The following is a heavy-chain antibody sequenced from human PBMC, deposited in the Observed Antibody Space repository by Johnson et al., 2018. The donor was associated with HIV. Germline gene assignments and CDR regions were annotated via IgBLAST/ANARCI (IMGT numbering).Heavy chain of an antibody. CDR2: IDSGGTT. CDR1: GISVSVNY. D-gene: IGHD2-21*02. J-gene: IGHJ3*02. V-gene: IGHV3-66*01. CDR3: TTEGGHNCGGDCYPDAFDI. Sequence: MQLVESGGDLVQSGGSLRLSCAVSGISVSVNYMSWVRQAPGKGLEWVSLIDSGGTTNYEDSVKGRFTISRNDSKNTLYLQMNSLITEDTAVYYCTTEGGHNCGGDCYPDAFDIWGQGTMVTVSS.